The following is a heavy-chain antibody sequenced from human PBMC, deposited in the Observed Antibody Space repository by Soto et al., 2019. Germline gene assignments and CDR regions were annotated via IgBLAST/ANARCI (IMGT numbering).Heavy chain of an antibody. CDR1: GYSFTSYW. CDR3: ATGDIVVVPAAMAYYYYGMDF. Sequence: GESLKISCKGSGYSFTSYWISWVRQMPGKGLEWMGRIDPSDSYTNYSPSFQGHVTISADKSISTAYLQWSSLKASDTAMYYCATGDIVVVPAAMAYYYYGMDFCGQGTTVTVSS. CDR2: IDPSDSYT. D-gene: IGHD2-2*01. J-gene: IGHJ6*02. V-gene: IGHV5-10-1*01.